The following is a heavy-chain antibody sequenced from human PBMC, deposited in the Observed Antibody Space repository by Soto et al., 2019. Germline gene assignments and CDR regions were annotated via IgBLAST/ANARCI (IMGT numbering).Heavy chain of an antibody. CDR3: ARDQILTGMDV. J-gene: IGHJ6*02. CDR1: GYPFTSYG. D-gene: IGHD3-9*01. V-gene: IGHV1-18*04. CDR2: ISADNGNT. Sequence: ASVKVSCKASGYPFTSYGISWVRQAPGQGLEWMGWISADNGNTNYAQKLQDRVTMSTDTSTNTAYMEVRSLRYDDTAIYYCARDQILTGMDVWGRGTTVTVSS.